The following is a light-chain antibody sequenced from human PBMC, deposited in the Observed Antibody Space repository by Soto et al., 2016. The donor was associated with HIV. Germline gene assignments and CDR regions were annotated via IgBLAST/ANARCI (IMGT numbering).Light chain of an antibody. V-gene: IGKV1-39*01. Sequence: DIQMTQSPSSLSASVGDRVTIICRASQSISTYLNWYQQKPGRAPNLLIYAASILQSGVPSRFSGSGSGTDFSLTISSLQPEDFATYYCQQSYTTPRTFGGRNQGGD. CDR2: AAS. J-gene: IGKJ4*01. CDR3: QQSYTTPRT. CDR1: QSISTY.